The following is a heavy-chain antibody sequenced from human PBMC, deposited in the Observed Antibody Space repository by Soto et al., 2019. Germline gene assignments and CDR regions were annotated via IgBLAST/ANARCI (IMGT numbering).Heavy chain of an antibody. D-gene: IGHD3-9*01. Sequence: GESLKISCKGSGYSFTSYWIGWVSQMPGKGLEWMGIIYPGDSDTRYSPSFQGQVTISADKSISTAYLQWSSLKASDTAMYYCARQGILTGTPFGPWGQGTLVTVSS. J-gene: IGHJ5*02. CDR2: IYPGDSDT. CDR1: GYSFTSYW. V-gene: IGHV5-51*01. CDR3: ARQGILTGTPFGP.